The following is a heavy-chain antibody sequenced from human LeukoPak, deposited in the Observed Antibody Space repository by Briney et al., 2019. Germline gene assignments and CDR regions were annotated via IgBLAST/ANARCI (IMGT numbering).Heavy chain of an antibody. CDR1: RFTFSSYS. Sequence: GGSLRLSCAASRFTFSSYSMNWVRQAPGKGLEWVSGINWNGGSTGYADSVKGRFTISRDNAKNSLYLQMNSLRAEDTALYYCARGRRASYDILTGYFGVFDYWGQGTLVTVSS. CDR3: ARGRRASYDILTGYFGVFDY. D-gene: IGHD3-9*01. V-gene: IGHV3-20*04. J-gene: IGHJ4*02. CDR2: INWNGGST.